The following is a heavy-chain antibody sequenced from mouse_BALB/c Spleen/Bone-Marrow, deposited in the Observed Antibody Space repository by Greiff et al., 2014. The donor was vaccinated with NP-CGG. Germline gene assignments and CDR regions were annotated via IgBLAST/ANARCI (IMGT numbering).Heavy chain of an antibody. CDR3: IRGGRDSYIWFAY. Sequence: EVQLVESGADLVKPGASVKLSCTASGFNIQDTYLHWVKQRPEQGLEWIGRIDPANTYTQYDPKFQDKATITADTSSNTAYLQLSSLTSDDTAVYYCIRGGRDSYIWFAYWGHGTLVTVSA. J-gene: IGHJ3*01. V-gene: IGHV14-3*02. CDR1: GFNIQDTY. CDR2: IDPANTYT. D-gene: IGHD1-3*01.